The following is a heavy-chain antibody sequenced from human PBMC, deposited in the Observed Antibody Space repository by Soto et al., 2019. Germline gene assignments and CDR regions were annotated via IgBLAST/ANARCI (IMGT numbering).Heavy chain of an antibody. Sequence: PGGSLRLSCAASGFTFDDYAMHWVRQAPGKGLEWVSTISWNSGSIDYADSVKGRFTISRDNAKNSLYLQMNSLRTEDTALYYCAKDNGVGLSVYYYGMDVWGQGTTVTVSS. CDR1: GFTFDDYA. CDR2: ISWNSGSI. CDR3: AKDNGVGLSVYYYGMDV. V-gene: IGHV3-9*01. J-gene: IGHJ6*02. D-gene: IGHD3-10*01.